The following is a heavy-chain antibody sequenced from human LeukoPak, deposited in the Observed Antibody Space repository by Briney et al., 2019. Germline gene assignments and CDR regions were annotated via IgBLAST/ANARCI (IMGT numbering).Heavy chain of an antibody. D-gene: IGHD2-15*01. Sequence: SVKLSCKASGGTFSSYAISWVRQAPGQGLEWMGGIIPIFGTANYAQKFQGRVTITADESTSTAYMELSSLRSEDTAVYYCARDGYCSGGSCYTSYAFDIWGQGTMVTVSS. CDR3: ARDGYCSGGSCYTSYAFDI. V-gene: IGHV1-69*13. J-gene: IGHJ3*02. CDR2: IIPIFGTA. CDR1: GGTFSSYA.